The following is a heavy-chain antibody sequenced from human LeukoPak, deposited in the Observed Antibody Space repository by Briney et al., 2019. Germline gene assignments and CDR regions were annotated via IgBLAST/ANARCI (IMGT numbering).Heavy chain of an antibody. Sequence: ALRLSCAASGFTFSSYAMHWVRQAPGKGLEWVAVISYDGSNKYYADSVEGRFTISRDNSKNTLYLQMNSLRAEDTAVYYCARDIWGFGESTKGFDYWGQGTLVTVSS. CDR3: ARDIWGFGESTKGFDY. J-gene: IGHJ4*02. CDR1: GFTFSSYA. V-gene: IGHV3-30*04. D-gene: IGHD3-10*01. CDR2: ISYDGSNK.